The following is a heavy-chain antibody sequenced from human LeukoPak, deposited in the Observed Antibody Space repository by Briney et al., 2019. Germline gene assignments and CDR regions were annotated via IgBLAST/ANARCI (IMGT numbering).Heavy chain of an antibody. CDR1: GFTFTTYS. V-gene: IGHV3-48*01. CDR3: ASRDRGNSYGNFDY. CDR2: ISSSSSTI. Sequence: QAGGSLRLSCAASGFTFTTYSMNWVRQAPGKGLEGVSYISSSSSTIYYTDSVKGRFTISIENEKNSLYLKMNSLRAEDTAVYYCASRDRGNSYGNFDYWGQGTLVTVSS. D-gene: IGHD5-18*01. J-gene: IGHJ4*02.